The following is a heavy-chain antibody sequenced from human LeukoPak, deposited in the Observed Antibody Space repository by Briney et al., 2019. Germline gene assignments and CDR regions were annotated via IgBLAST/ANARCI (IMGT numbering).Heavy chain of an antibody. Sequence: GASVTVSCKASGYTFTSYDINWVRQAAGQGLEWMGWMNPNSGNTGYAQKFQGRVTMTRNTSISTAYMELSSLRSEDTAVYYCARGQSVLLWFGELLATLYDYWGQGTLVTVSS. CDR2: MNPNSGNT. J-gene: IGHJ4*02. CDR3: ARGQSVLLWFGELLATLYDY. D-gene: IGHD3-10*01. V-gene: IGHV1-8*01. CDR1: GYTFTSYD.